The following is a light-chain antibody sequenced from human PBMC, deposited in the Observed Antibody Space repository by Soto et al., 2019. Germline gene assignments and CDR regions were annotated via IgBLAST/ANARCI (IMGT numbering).Light chain of an antibody. V-gene: IGLV2-14*01. J-gene: IGLJ2*01. CDR3: SSYTSSSTAVV. Sequence: QSALTQHASVSGSPGQSITISCTGTSSDVGGYNYVSWYQQHPGKAPQLMIYDVSNRPSGVSNRFSGSKSGNTASLTGSGLQPEDECDCYGSSYTSSSTAVVFGGGTKLTLL. CDR1: SSDVGGYNY. CDR2: DVS.